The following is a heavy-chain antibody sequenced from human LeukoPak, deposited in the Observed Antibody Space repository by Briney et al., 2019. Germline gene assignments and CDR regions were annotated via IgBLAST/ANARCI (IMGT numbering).Heavy chain of an antibody. CDR3: AREDQGGYCEFDY. J-gene: IGHJ4*02. CDR1: GYTFTSYY. CDR2: INPNSGGT. V-gene: IGHV1-2*02. D-gene: IGHD3-10*01. Sequence: SVKVSCKASGYTFTSYYMHWVRKAPGQGLEWMGWINPNSGGTNYAQKFQGRVTMTRDTSISTAYMELSRLRSDDTAVYYCAREDQGGYCEFDYWGQGTLVTVSS.